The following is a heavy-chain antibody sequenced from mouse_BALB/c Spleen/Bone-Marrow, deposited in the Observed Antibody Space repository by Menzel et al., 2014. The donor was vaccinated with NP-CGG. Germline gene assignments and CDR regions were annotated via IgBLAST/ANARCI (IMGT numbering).Heavy chain of an antibody. D-gene: IGHD2-3*01. J-gene: IGHJ2*01. CDR1: GFSLTSYG. CDR2: IWAGGST. V-gene: IGHV2-9*02. Sequence: VMLVESGPGLVAPSQSLSITCTVSGFSLTSYGVHWVRQPPGKGLEWLGVIWAGGSTNYNSALMSRLSISKDNSESQVFLKMNSLQTDDTAIYYCARDRGYCKDVGDYWGQGTTLTVSS. CDR3: ARDRGYCKDVGDY.